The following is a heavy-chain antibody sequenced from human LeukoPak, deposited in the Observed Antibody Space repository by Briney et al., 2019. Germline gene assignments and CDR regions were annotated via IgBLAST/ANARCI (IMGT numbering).Heavy chain of an antibody. Sequence: SVKVSCKASGGTFSSYAISWVRQAPGQGLEWMGGIIPIFGTANYAQKFQGRVTITADESTSTAYMELSSLRSEDTAVYYCARANLDIVVVPAAKGAYYYGMDVWGQGTTVTVSS. CDR1: GGTFSSYA. J-gene: IGHJ6*02. V-gene: IGHV1-69*01. D-gene: IGHD2-2*03. CDR2: IIPIFGTA. CDR3: ARANLDIVVVPAAKGAYYYGMDV.